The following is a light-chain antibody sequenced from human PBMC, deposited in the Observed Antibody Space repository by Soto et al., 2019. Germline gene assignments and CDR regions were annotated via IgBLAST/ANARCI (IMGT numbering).Light chain of an antibody. CDR1: SSDVGGYIY. CDR2: EVS. Sequence: QSVLTQPRSVSGSPGQSVTISCTGTSSDVGGYIYVSWYQQYPAKAPKVMIYEVSNRPSGVSNRFSGSKSGNTASLSISGLQAEDEADYYCSSYTTSSTLVFGGGTKLTVL. CDR3: SSYTTSSTLV. V-gene: IGLV2-14*01. J-gene: IGLJ3*02.